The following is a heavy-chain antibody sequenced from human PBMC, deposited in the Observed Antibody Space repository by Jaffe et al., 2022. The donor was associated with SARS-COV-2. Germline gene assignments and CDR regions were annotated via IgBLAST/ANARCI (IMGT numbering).Heavy chain of an antibody. J-gene: IGHJ4*02. CDR3: VKGGWLDY. CDR2: IRGRGGNT. D-gene: IGHD6-19*01. CDR1: GFTFDTFD. Sequence: EVQLLESGGGLIQPGGSLRLSCAASGFTFDTFDMSWVRQAPGKGLEWVSIIRGRGGNTYYADSVKGRFTISKDNSKGTLYLQMNSLRAEDTALYFCVKGGWLDYWGQGTLVTVSS. V-gene: IGHV3-23*01.